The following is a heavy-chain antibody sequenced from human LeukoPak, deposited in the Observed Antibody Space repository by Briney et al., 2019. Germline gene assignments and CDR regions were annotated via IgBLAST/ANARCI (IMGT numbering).Heavy chain of an antibody. CDR3: ARGLTLFDY. CDR1: GGSISSGGYY. CDR2: INHSGST. Sequence: PSETLSLTCTVSGGSISSGGYYWSWIRQPPGKGLEWIGEINHSGSTNYNPSLKSRVTISVDTSKNQFSLKLSSVTAADTAVYYCARGLTLFDYWGQGTLVTVSS. V-gene: IGHV4-39*07. D-gene: IGHD3-16*01. J-gene: IGHJ4*02.